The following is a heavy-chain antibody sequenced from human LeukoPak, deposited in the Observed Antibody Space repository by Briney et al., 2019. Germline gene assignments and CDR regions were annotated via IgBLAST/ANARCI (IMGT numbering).Heavy chain of an antibody. D-gene: IGHD2-2*01. V-gene: IGHV3-7*03. J-gene: IGHJ3*02. Sequence: GGSLRPSCVVSEFTFRSYWMSWVRQAPGKGLEWVANIKEDGSEKYYVDSVKGRFTISRDNAISRDNAKNSLFLQMNSLRAEDTAVYYCASLLSGGFDIWGQGTMVTVSS. CDR1: EFTFRSYW. CDR3: ASLLSGGFDI. CDR2: IKEDGSEK.